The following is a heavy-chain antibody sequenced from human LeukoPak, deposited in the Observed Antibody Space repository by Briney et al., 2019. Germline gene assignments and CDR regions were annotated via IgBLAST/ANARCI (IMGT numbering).Heavy chain of an antibody. CDR1: GFTFSNAW. CDR2: IRSKANSHTT. V-gene: IGHV3-73*01. J-gene: IGHJ4*02. CDR3: TRRGPSDTSGYYS. Sequence: GGSLRLSCAASGFTFSNAWMSWVRQAPGKGLEWVGRIRSKANSHTTSYAASVKGRFTISRDDSKNTVYLQMNSLKSEDTAVYYCTRRGPSDTSGYYSWGQGALVTVSS. D-gene: IGHD3-22*01.